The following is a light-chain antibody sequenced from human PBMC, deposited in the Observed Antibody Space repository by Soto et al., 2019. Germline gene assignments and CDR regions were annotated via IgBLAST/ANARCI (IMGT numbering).Light chain of an antibody. CDR1: SGDVGAYNY. V-gene: IGLV2-8*01. CDR2: EVS. CDR3: SSYAGSNNLYV. Sequence: HSVLTQPPSASGSPGQSVTISCTGTSGDVGAYNYVSWYQQHPGKAPKLMIYEVSKRPSGVPDRFSGSKSGNTASLTVSGLQAEDEADYYCSSYAGSNNLYVFGTGTKLTVL. J-gene: IGLJ1*01.